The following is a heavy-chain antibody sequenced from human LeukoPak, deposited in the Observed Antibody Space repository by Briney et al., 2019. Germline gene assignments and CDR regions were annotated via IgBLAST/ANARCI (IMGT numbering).Heavy chain of an antibody. CDR3: ARLPNYYDSSGYYYGFDY. Sequence: SETLSLTCTVSGGSISSSSYYWGWIRQPPGKGLEWIGSIYYSGSTYYNPSLKSRVTISVDTSKNQFSLKLGSVTAADTAVYYCARLPNYYDSSGYYYGFDYWGQGTLVTVSS. CDR1: GGSISSSSYY. V-gene: IGHV4-39*01. J-gene: IGHJ4*02. D-gene: IGHD3-22*01. CDR2: IYYSGST.